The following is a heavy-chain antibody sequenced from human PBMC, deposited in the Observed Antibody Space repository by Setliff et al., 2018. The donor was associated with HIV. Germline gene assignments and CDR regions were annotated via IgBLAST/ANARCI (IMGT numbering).Heavy chain of an antibody. D-gene: IGHD3-16*01. CDR3: ARDDYVWGSSLDY. CDR1: GGSFSGYY. CDR2: INHRGTT. V-gene: IGHV4-34*01. Sequence: PSETLSLTCGVYGGSFSGYYWTWIRQPPGKGLEWIGEINHRGTTNSDPSLKRRVTISVDTSKNQFSLKLSSVTAADTAVYYCARDDYVWGSSLDYWGQGTQVTVS. J-gene: IGHJ4*02.